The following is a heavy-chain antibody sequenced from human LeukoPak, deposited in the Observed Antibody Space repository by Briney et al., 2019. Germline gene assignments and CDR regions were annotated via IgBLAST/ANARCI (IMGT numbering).Heavy chain of an antibody. CDR3: TSDSSSWSFDY. Sequence: SVKVSCKASGGTFSSYAISWVRQAPGQGLEWMGGIIPIFGTANYAQKFQGRVTITADESTSTAYMELSSLRSEDTAVYCCTSDSSSWSFDYWGQGTLVTVSS. CDR1: GGTFSSYA. V-gene: IGHV1-69*13. J-gene: IGHJ4*02. D-gene: IGHD6-13*01. CDR2: IIPIFGTA.